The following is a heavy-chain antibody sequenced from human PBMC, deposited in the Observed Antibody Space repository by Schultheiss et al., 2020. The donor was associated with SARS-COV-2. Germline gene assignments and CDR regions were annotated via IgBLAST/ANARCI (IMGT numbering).Heavy chain of an antibody. CDR1: GGSISSSSYY. J-gene: IGHJ3*02. CDR2: IYWNDDK. V-gene: IGHV2-5*01. CDR3: ARVPRMYYDFWSGPSRSHAFDI. D-gene: IGHD3-3*01. Sequence: TLSLTCTVSGGSISSSSYYWGWIRQPPGKALEWLALIYWNDDKRYSPSLKSRLTITKDTSKNQVVLTMTNMDPVDTATYYCARVPRMYYDFWSGPSRSHAFDIWGQGTMVTVSS.